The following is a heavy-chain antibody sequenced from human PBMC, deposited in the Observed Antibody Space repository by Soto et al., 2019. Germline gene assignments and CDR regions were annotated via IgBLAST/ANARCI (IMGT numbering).Heavy chain of an antibody. J-gene: IGHJ4*02. V-gene: IGHV3-7*01. Sequence: VESGGGLVQPGGSLRLSCAASGFTFSSYWMSWVRQAPGKGLEWVANIKQDGSEKYYVDSVKGRFTISRDNAKNSLYLQMNSLRAEDTAVYYCARGRGCSTGCHNFDYWGQGTLVTVSS. CDR2: IKQDGSEK. CDR1: GFTFSSYW. D-gene: IGHD2-2*01. CDR3: ARGRGCSTGCHNFDY.